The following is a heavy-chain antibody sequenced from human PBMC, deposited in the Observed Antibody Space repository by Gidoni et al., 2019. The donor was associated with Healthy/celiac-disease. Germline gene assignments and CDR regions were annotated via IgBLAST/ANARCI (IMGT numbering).Heavy chain of an antibody. CDR2: IWYDGSNK. V-gene: IGHV3-33*01. J-gene: IGHJ6*02. D-gene: IGHD2-2*01. CDR1: GFTFSSYG. Sequence: QVQLVESGGGVVQPGRSLRLSCAASGFTFSSYGMHWVRPAPGTGLEWVAVIWYDGSNKYYADSVKGRVTISRDNSKNTLYLQMNSLRAEDTAVYYCARAARGEDIVVVPAATDYYYYGMDVWGQGTTVTVSS. CDR3: ARAARGEDIVVVPAATDYYYYGMDV.